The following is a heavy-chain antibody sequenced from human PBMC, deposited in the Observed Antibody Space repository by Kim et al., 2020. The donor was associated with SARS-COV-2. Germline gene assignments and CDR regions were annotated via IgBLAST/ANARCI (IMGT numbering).Heavy chain of an antibody. CDR3: ARVLEKRSPLAHFDY. V-gene: IGHV4-59*01. Sequence: PSRKSRVIISVDTPKTQFSLKLSSVTAADTAVYYCARVLEKRSPLAHFDYWGQGTLVTVSS. D-gene: IGHD1-1*01. J-gene: IGHJ4*02.